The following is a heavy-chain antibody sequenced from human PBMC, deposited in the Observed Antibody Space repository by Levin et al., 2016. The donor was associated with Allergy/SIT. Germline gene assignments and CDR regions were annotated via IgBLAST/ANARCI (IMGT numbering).Heavy chain of an antibody. CDR3: ARDRFRMGATSIGDY. V-gene: IGHV1-18*01. CDR1: GYTFTSYG. J-gene: IGHJ4*02. Sequence: ASVKVSCKASGYTFTSYGISWVRQAPGQGLEWMGWISAYNGNTNYAQKLQGRVTMTTDTSTSTAYMELRSLRSDDTAVYYCARDRFRMGATSIGDYWGQGTLVTVSS. D-gene: IGHD1-26*01. CDR2: ISAYNGNT.